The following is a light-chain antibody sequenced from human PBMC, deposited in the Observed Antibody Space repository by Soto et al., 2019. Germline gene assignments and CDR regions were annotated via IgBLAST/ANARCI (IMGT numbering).Light chain of an antibody. V-gene: IGLV1-51*02. J-gene: IGLJ2*01. CDR1: SSNIGSDY. CDR3: AAWYNGLSGGL. Sequence: QSVLTQPPSVSAAAGQTVTISCSGSSSNIGSDYVSWYQQLPGTAPKLLIYENNKRPSGSPDRFSGSKSGTSATLGITGLQTGDEADYYCAAWYNGLSGGLFGGGTKLTVL. CDR2: ENN.